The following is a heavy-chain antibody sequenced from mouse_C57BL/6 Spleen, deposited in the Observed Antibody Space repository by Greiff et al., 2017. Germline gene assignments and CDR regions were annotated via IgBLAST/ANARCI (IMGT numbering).Heavy chain of an antibody. V-gene: IGHV3-6*01. D-gene: IGHD2-4*01. Sequence: EVQLQESGPGLVKPSQSLSLTCSVTGYSITSGYYWNWIRQFPGNKLEWMGYISYDGSNNYNPSLKNRISITRDTSKNQFFLKLNSVTTEDTATYYCAREGAYDYDGAMDYWGQGTSVTVSS. CDR1: GYSITSGYY. CDR2: ISYDGSN. J-gene: IGHJ4*01. CDR3: AREGAYDYDGAMDY.